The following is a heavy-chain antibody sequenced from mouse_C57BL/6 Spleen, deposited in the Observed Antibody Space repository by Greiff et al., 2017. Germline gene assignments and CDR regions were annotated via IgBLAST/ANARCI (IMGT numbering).Heavy chain of an antibody. CDR1: GYTFTSYW. V-gene: IGHV1-52*01. Sequence: QVQFQQPGAELVRPGSSVKLSCKASGYTFTSYWMHWVKQRPIQGLEWIGNIDPSDSETHYNQKFKDKATLTVDKSSSTAYMQLSSLTSEDSAVYYCARKGVGPFDYWGQGTTLTVSS. CDR2: IDPSDSET. J-gene: IGHJ2*01. CDR3: ARKGVGPFDY. D-gene: IGHD3-3*01.